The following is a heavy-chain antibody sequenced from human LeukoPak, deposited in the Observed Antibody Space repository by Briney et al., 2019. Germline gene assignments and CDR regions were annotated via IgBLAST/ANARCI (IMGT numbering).Heavy chain of an antibody. Sequence: PSETLSLTCTVSGGSISSYYWSWIRQPAGKGLEWIGRIYTGGSTNYNPSLKSRVTMSVDTTNNQFSRKLSFVPAADPAVYYCASGKAGNWCDPWGQGTLVTVCS. CDR2: IYTGGST. CDR3: ASGKAGNWCDP. CDR1: GGSISSYY. V-gene: IGHV4-4*07. J-gene: IGHJ5*02.